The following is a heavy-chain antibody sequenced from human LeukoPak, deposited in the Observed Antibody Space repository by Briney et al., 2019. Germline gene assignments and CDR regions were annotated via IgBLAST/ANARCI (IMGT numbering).Heavy chain of an antibody. J-gene: IGHJ5*02. D-gene: IGHD2-2*01. V-gene: IGHV3-23*01. CDR2: ISGSGGST. CDR3: AKAVVIDIVVDRVAWFDP. CDR1: GFTFSSYA. Sequence: GGSLRLSCAASGFTFSSYAMSWVRQAPGKGLEWVSAISGSGGSTYYADSVKGRFTISRDNAKNSLYLQMNSLRAEDTAVYYCAKAVVIDIVVDRVAWFDPWGQGTLVTVSS.